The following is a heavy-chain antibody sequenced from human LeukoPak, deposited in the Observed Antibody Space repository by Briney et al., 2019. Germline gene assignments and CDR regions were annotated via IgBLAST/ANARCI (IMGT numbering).Heavy chain of an antibody. CDR1: GGSISTSTYY. CDR2: MHYSGST. D-gene: IGHD2-2*01. J-gene: IGHJ3*02. V-gene: IGHV4-39*01. Sequence: PSETLSLTCTVSGGSISTSTYYCGWIRQPPGKGLEWIGSMHYSGSTNYNPSLKSRVTISGDTSKTQFSLKVSSVTAADTAVYYCARRGRVVVPAAPDAFDIWGQGTMVSVSS. CDR3: ARRGRVVVPAAPDAFDI.